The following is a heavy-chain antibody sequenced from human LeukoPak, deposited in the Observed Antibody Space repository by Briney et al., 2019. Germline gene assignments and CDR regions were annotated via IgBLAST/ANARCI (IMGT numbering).Heavy chain of an antibody. Sequence: SETPSLTCTVSGYSISSGYYWGWIRQPPGKGLEWIGSIYHSGSTYYNPSLKSRATISVDTSKNQFSLKLSSVTAADTAVYYCARGVGYYDFWSGYSEHDAFDIWGQGTMVTVSS. CDR3: ARGVGYYDFWSGYSEHDAFDI. CDR1: GYSISSGYY. J-gene: IGHJ3*02. CDR2: IYHSGST. D-gene: IGHD3-3*01. V-gene: IGHV4-38-2*02.